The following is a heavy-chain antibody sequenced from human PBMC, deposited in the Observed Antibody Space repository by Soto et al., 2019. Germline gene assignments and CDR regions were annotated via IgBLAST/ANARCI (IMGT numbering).Heavy chain of an antibody. CDR2: ISWNSGSI. CDR3: AKDTEIAMSGSFDY. V-gene: IGHV3-9*01. CDR1: GFTFDDYA. Sequence: EVQLVESGGVLVQPGRSLRLSCAASGFTFDDYAIHWVRQAPGKGLEWVSGISWNSGSIGYADSVKGRFTISRDNAKNYLYLQMNSLRVEDTALYYCAKDTEIAMSGSFDYWGQGTLVTVSS. J-gene: IGHJ4*02. D-gene: IGHD6-19*01.